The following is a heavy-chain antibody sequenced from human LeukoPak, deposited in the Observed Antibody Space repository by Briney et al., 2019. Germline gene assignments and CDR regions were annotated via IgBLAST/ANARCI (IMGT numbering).Heavy chain of an antibody. CDR1: GITVSTNF. CDR3: AREDQYSSSYYFDY. Sequence: GGSLRLSCAASGITVSTNFMSWVRQAPGKGLEWVSSISSSSSYIYYADSVKGRFTISRDNAKNSLYLQMNSLRAEDTAVYYCAREDQYSSSYYFDYWGQGTLVTVSS. CDR2: ISSSSSYI. D-gene: IGHD6-13*01. J-gene: IGHJ4*02. V-gene: IGHV3-21*01.